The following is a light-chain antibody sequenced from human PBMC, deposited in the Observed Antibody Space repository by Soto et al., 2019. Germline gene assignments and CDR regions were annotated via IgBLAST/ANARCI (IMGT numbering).Light chain of an antibody. V-gene: IGKV1-39*01. J-gene: IGKJ1*01. CDR1: QTISKY. CDR3: QHTHSAPWT. Sequence: DIQMTQSPSSLSASVGDRVTITCRASQTISKYLNWYQQKPGKAPKVLIYGASSLQSGVPSRFSGSGSGTDFTLTISSLQPEDFAIYYCQHTHSAPWTFGQGTKVEIK. CDR2: GAS.